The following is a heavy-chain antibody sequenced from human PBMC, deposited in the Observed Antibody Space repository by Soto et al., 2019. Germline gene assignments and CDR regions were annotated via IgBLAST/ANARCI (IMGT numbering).Heavy chain of an antibody. D-gene: IGHD6-13*01. CDR1: GFTFSSYE. CDR2: ISSSGSTI. Sequence: GGSLRLSCAASGFTFSSYEMNWVRQAPGKGLEWVSYISSSGSTIYYADSVKGRFTISRDNAKNSLYLQMNSLRAEDTAVYYCARAGYSSSWYPNYGMDVWGQGTTVTVSS. J-gene: IGHJ6*02. CDR3: ARAGYSSSWYPNYGMDV. V-gene: IGHV3-48*03.